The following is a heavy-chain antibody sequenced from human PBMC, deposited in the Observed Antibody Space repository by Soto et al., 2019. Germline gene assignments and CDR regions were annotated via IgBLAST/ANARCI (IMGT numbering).Heavy chain of an antibody. CDR2: TYYRSKWYN. J-gene: IGHJ5*02. CDR3: ARVGIAVAGTLAGNKWFNR. D-gene: IGHD6-19*01. Sequence: PSQTLSLTCAISGDSVSSNSAAWNWIRQSPSRGLEWLGRTYYRSKWYNDYAVSVKSRITINPDTSKNQFSLQLNSVTPEDTAVYYCARVGIAVAGTLAGNKWFNRWGQGTLVTVSS. V-gene: IGHV6-1*01. CDR1: GDSVSSNSAA.